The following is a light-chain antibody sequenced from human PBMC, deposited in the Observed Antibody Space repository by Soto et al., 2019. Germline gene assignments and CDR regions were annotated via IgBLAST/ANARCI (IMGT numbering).Light chain of an antibody. CDR3: QSYDSSLSGAV. CDR1: SSNIGAGYD. CDR2: GNS. J-gene: IGLJ2*01. Sequence: VLTQPPSVSGAPGQRVTISCTGSSSNIGAGYDVHWYQQLPGTAPKLLIYGNSNRPSGVPDRFSGSKSGTSASLAITGLQAEDEADYYCQSYDSSLSGAVFGGGTKMTVL. V-gene: IGLV1-40*01.